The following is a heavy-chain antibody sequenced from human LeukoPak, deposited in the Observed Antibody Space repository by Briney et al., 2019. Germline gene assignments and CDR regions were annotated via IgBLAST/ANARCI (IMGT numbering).Heavy chain of an antibody. CDR3: AKVRSGSANWALRIFDN. D-gene: IGHD1-1*01. CDR2: YDPEKDET. V-gene: IGHV1-24*01. CDR1: GLSFIELS. J-gene: IGHJ4*02. Sequence: ASVKVSCKVSGLSFIELSFHWVRQAPGKGLEWMGGYDPEKDETVYAQKFQGRVTMTEDTSTDTVYMQLSSLRAEDTAVYYCAKVRSGSANWALRIFDNWGQGTLVTVSS.